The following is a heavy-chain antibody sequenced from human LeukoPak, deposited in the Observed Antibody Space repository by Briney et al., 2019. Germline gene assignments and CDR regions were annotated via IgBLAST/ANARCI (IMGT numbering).Heavy chain of an antibody. Sequence: PGGSLRLSCAASGFTFSSDAMSWVRQAPGKGLEWVSHINNNGGSTSYADSVKGRFTISRDNSKNTLYVQLNSLRAEDTAVYYCAKPHTPYCSGATCYLFDFWGQGTLVTVSS. D-gene: IGHD2-15*01. CDR2: INNNGGST. V-gene: IGHV3-23*05. J-gene: IGHJ4*02. CDR1: GFTFSSDA. CDR3: AKPHTPYCSGATCYLFDF.